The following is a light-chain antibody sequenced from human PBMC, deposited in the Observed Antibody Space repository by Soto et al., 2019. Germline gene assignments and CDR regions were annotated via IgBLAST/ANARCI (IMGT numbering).Light chain of an antibody. J-gene: IGKJ1*01. CDR3: QHRSYWPPWS. CDR1: QSVSTY. V-gene: IGKV3-11*01. Sequence: EIVLTQSPATLSLSPGERATLSCRASQSVSTYLAWYQQKPGQAPRLLIYDASNRATGIPARFSGSGSGTDFTLTISRLEPEDFAVYYCQHRSYWPPWSFGHGTKVEI. CDR2: DAS.